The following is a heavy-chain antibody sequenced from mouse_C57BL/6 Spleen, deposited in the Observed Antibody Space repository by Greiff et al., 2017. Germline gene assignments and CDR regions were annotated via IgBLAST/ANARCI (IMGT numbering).Heavy chain of an antibody. J-gene: IGHJ2*01. CDR3: ARSHYSNDD. CDR2: IDPSDSYT. Sequence: QVQLQQPGAELVKPGASVKLSCKASGYTFTSYWMQWVKQRPGQGLEWIGEIDPSDSYTNYNQKFKGKATLTVDTSSSTAYMQLSSLTSEDSAVYYCARSHYSNDDWGQGTTLTVSS. V-gene: IGHV1-50*01. D-gene: IGHD2-5*01. CDR1: GYTFTSYW.